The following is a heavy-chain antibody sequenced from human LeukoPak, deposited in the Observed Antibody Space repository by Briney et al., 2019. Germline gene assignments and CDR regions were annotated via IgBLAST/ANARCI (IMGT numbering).Heavy chain of an antibody. CDR2: IYYSGST. CDR3: ARVLQLNWFDP. CDR1: GASISNSSHS. D-gene: IGHD5-18*01. V-gene: IGHV4-61*01. J-gene: IGHJ5*02. Sequence: PSETLSLTCIVSGASISNSSHSWSWIRQPPGKGLEWIGYIYYSGSTNYNPSLKSRVTISVDTSKNQFSLKLSSVTAADTAVYYCARVLQLNWFDPWGQGTLVTVSS.